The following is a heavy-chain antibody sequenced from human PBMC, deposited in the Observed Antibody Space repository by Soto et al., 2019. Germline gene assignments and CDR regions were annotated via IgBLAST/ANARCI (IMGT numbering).Heavy chain of an antibody. Sequence: QVQLVQSGAEVKKPGSSVKVSCKASGGTFSSYAISWVRQSPGQGLEWMGGIIPIFGTANYAPKCQGRVTITADESTSTAYMELSPLRSEDTAVYYCASQRRLRGAYSSSWYWFDPWGQGTLVTVSS. CDR3: ASQRRLRGAYSSSWYWFDP. V-gene: IGHV1-69*01. CDR2: IIPIFGTA. J-gene: IGHJ5*02. CDR1: GGTFSSYA. D-gene: IGHD6-13*01.